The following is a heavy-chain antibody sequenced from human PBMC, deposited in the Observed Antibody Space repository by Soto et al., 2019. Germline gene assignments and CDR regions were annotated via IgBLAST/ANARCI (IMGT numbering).Heavy chain of an antibody. CDR1: GFTFSGYS. J-gene: IGHJ6*02. Sequence: GGSLRLSCAASGFTFSGYSVNWVRQAPGKGLEWISYISSGSKTIYYADSVKGRFTISRDNAKNSVSLQMNSLRDEDTAVYYCAREETAWPLAYGLDVWGQGTTVTVSS. CDR3: AREETAWPLAYGLDV. D-gene: IGHD2-21*02. CDR2: ISSGSKTI. V-gene: IGHV3-48*02.